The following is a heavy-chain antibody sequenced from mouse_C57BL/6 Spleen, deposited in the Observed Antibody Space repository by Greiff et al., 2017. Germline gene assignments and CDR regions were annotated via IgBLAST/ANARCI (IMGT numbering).Heavy chain of an antibody. D-gene: IGHD1-1*01. CDR3: ARCIITTAYYFDY. Sequence: QVQLQQPGAELVMPGASVKLSCKASGYTFTSYWMHWVKQRPGQGLEWIGEIDPSDSYTNYNQKFKGKSTLTVDKSSSTTYMQLSRLTSEDSAVYYCARCIITTAYYFDYWGQGTTLTVAS. J-gene: IGHJ2*01. V-gene: IGHV1-69*01. CDR1: GYTFTSYW. CDR2: IDPSDSYT.